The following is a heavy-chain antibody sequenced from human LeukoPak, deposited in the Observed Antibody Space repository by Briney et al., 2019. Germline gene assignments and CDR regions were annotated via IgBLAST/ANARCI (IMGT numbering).Heavy chain of an antibody. Sequence: SETLSLTCTVSGGSISSYYWSWIRQPPGKGLEWIGYIYYSGSTNYNPSLKSRVTISVDTSKNQFSLKLSSVTAADTAVYYCARVDAADAFDIWGQGTMVTVSS. J-gene: IGHJ3*02. D-gene: IGHD5-24*01. V-gene: IGHV4-59*01. CDR3: ARVDAADAFDI. CDR1: GGSISSYY. CDR2: IYYSGST.